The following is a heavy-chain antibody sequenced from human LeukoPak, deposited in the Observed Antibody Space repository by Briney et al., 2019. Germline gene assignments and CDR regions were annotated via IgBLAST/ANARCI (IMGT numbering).Heavy chain of an antibody. V-gene: IGHV1-18*01. D-gene: IGHD2-2*01. CDR1: GYTFTGYG. J-gene: IGHJ6*03. CDR2: ISAYNGNT. CDR3: ARQTPRRYCSSTSCYHGPGYYYYYMDV. Sequence: ASVKVSCKASGYTFTGYGISWVRQAPGQGLEWMGWISAYNGNTNYAQKLQGRVTMTTDASTSTAYMELRSLRSDDTAVYYCARQTPRRYCSSTSCYHGPGYYYYYMDVWGKGTTVTVSS.